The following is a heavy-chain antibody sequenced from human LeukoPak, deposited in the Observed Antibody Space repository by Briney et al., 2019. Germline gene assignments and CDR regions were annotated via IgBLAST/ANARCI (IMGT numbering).Heavy chain of an antibody. V-gene: IGHV3-7*01. J-gene: IGHJ4*02. CDR2: INEDGSEK. CDR1: GFTFSRLW. Sequence: SGGSLRLSCAASGFTFSRLWMSWVRQAPGKGLELVANINEDGSEKYYVDSVEGRFTISRDNAKNSLYLQMNSLRAEDTAVYYCARMGSASTTDWGPLYWGQGTLVTVSS. D-gene: IGHD3-9*01. CDR3: ARMGSASTTDWGPLY.